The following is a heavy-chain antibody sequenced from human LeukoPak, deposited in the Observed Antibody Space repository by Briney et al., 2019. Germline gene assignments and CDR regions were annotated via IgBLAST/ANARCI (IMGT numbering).Heavy chain of an antibody. J-gene: IGHJ5*02. CDR3: ARGGRYSTDNWFDP. CDR1: GFTFSSHW. D-gene: IGHD6-13*01. V-gene: IGHV3-74*01. CDR2: INSDGSST. Sequence: GGSLRLSCAASGFTFSSHWMHWVRQAPGKGLVWVSRINSDGSSTSYAASVKGRFTISRDNAKNTVYLLMNSLRAEDTALYYCARGGRYSTDNWFDPWGQGTLVTVSS.